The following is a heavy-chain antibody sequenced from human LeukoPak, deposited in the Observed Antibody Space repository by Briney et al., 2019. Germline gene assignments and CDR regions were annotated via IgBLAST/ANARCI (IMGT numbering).Heavy chain of an antibody. CDR3: ASLTGTTDYYYYYMDV. Sequence: SGTLSLTCAVYGGSFTDYYWSWIRQPPGKGLEWVGEINHSGSTNYTPSLKSRVTISVDTSKNQFSLKLSSVTAADTAVYYCASLTGTTDYYYYYMDVWGKGTTVTVSS. CDR2: INHSGST. D-gene: IGHD1-20*01. J-gene: IGHJ6*03. V-gene: IGHV4-34*01. CDR1: GGSFTDYY.